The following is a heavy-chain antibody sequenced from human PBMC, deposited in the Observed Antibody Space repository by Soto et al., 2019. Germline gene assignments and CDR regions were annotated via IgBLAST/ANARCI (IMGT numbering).Heavy chain of an antibody. CDR1: GFTFSSYS. D-gene: IGHD2-21*02. J-gene: IGHJ4*02. CDR3: LGFVVVTAIIGY. CDR2: ISSSSSTI. V-gene: IGHV3-48*02. Sequence: GGSLILSCAASGFTFSSYSMNWVRQAPGKGLEWVSYISSSSSTIYYADSVKGRFTISRDNAKNPLYLQMNSLRDEDTAVYYCLGFVVVTAIIGYWGQGTLVTVSS.